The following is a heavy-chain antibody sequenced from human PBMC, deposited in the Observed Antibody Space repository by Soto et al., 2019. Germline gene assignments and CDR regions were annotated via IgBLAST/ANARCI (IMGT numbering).Heavy chain of an antibody. V-gene: IGHV5-51*01. CDR1: GYSFTSYW. J-gene: IGHJ6*02. Sequence: GESLKISCKGSGYSFTSYWIGWVRQMPGKGLEWMGIIYPGDSDTRYSPSFQGQVTISADKSISTAYLQWSSLKASDTAMYYCARLKTVTTLTTRAGMDVWGQGTTVTVSS. D-gene: IGHD4-4*01. CDR2: IYPGDSDT. CDR3: ARLKTVTTLTTRAGMDV.